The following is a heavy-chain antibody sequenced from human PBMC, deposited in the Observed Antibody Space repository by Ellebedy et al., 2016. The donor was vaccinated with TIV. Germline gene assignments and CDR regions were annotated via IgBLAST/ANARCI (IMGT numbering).Heavy chain of an antibody. CDR2: IYHSGST. Sequence: SETLSLTCAVSGGSISSGGYSWSWIRQPPGKGLEWIGYIYHSGSTYYNPSLKSRVTISVDRSKNQFSLKLSSVTAADTAVYYCARSRGPYYYGSGSYYSPLHFDYWGQGTLVTVSS. CDR1: GGSISSGGYS. D-gene: IGHD3-10*01. V-gene: IGHV4-30-2*01. CDR3: ARSRGPYYYGSGSYYSPLHFDY. J-gene: IGHJ4*02.